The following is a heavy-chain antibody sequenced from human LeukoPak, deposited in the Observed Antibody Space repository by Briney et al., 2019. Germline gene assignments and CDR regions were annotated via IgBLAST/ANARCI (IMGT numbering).Heavy chain of an antibody. CDR1: GVSISSDY. V-gene: IGHV4-59*01. Sequence: PSETLSLTCTVSGVSISSDYWAWIRQPPGKGLEWIGYIYYSGSTNYNPSLKSRVTISVDTSKNQFSLKLSSVTAADTAVYYCARAAGPLAAPDFWGQGTPVTVSS. J-gene: IGHJ4*02. CDR3: ARAAGPLAAPDF. D-gene: IGHD6-13*01. CDR2: IYYSGST.